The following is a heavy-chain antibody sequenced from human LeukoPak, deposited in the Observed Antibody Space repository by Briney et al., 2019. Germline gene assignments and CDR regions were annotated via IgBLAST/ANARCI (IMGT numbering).Heavy chain of an antibody. CDR2: INHSGIN. CDR1: GGSFSGYS. CDR3: AKKKVDVMGNQYYYYYGLDV. D-gene: IGHD3-16*01. J-gene: IGHJ6*02. Sequence: SETLSLTCAFYGGSFSGYSLTWIRQPPGKGLEWTGEINHSGINHFNPSLKSRVTISADTSKKQVFLNLSSVTAADTAVYYCAKKKVDVMGNQYYYYYGLDVWGQGTTVTVSS. V-gene: IGHV4-34*01.